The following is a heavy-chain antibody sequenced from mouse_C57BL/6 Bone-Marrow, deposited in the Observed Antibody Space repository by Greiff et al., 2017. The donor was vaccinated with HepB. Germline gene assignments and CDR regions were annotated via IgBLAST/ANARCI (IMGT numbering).Heavy chain of an antibody. CDR1: GYSFTGYY. D-gene: IGHD1-1*01. Sequence: VTLKVSGPELVKPGASVKISCKASGYSFTGYYMHWVKQSHGNILDWIGYIYPYNGVSSYNQKFKGKATLTVDKSSSTAYMELRSLTSEDSAVYYCASEPYYGSSPVAMDYWGQGTSVTVSS. V-gene: IGHV1-31*01. CDR3: ASEPYYGSSPVAMDY. J-gene: IGHJ4*01. CDR2: IYPYNGVS.